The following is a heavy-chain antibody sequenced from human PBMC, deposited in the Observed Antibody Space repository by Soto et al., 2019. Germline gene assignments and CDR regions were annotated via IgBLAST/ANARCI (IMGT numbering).Heavy chain of an antibody. V-gene: IGHV3-23*01. J-gene: IGHJ6*03. CDR3: AKVPPGYCSGGSCYYYYMDV. CDR1: GFTFSSYA. CDR2: ISGSGGST. Sequence: GGSLRLSCAASGFTFSSYAMSWVRQAPGKGLEWVSAISGSGGSTYYADSVKGRFTISRDNSKNTLYLQMNSLRAEDTAVYYCAKVPPGYCSGGSCYYYYMDVWGKGTTVTVSS. D-gene: IGHD2-15*01.